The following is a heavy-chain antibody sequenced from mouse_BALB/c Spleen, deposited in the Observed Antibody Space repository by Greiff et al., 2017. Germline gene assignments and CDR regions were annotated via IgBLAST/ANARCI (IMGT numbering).Heavy chain of an antibody. Sequence: VQLQQSGAELVKPGASVKLSCTASGFNIKDTYMNWVKQSPEQGLEWIGRIDTANGNTKYDPKFQGKATLTADTSSYTAYLQLSSLTSEDTAVSYCAREGSAWFAYWGQGTLVTVSA. CDR1: GFNIKDTY. V-gene: IGHV14-3*02. J-gene: IGHJ3*01. CDR3: AREGSAWFAY. CDR2: IDTANGNT.